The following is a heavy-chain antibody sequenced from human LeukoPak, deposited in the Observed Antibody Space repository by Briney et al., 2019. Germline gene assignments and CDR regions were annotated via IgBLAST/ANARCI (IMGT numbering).Heavy chain of an antibody. CDR2: MYTSGST. CDR1: GGSISNYY. Sequence: SETLSLTCTVSGGSISNYYWNWIRQPAGKGLEWIGRMYTSGSTNYNPSLKSRVTMSVDTSKNQFSLKLSSVTAADTALYFCARDHSGTYSFRFDSWGQGTLVTVSS. CDR3: ARDHSGTYSFRFDS. V-gene: IGHV4-4*07. J-gene: IGHJ4*02. D-gene: IGHD1-26*01.